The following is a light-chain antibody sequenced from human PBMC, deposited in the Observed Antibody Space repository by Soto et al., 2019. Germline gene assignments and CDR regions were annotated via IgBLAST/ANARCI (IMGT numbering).Light chain of an antibody. CDR3: QQLNNYPRT. V-gene: IGKV1-6*01. CDR1: QGIRND. J-gene: IGKJ5*01. Sequence: AIQMTQSPSSLSASVGDRVTIACRASQGIRNDLGWYQQKPGKAPKLPIYAASSLQSGVPSRFSGSGSGTDFTLTISNLQPEDFATYYCQQLNNYPRTFGHGTRLEIK. CDR2: AAS.